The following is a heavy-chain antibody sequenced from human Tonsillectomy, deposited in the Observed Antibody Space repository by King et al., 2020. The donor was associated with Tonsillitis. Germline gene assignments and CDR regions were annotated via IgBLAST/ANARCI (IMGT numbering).Heavy chain of an antibody. V-gene: IGHV2-5*02. CDR1: GFSLRTSGVG. D-gene: IGHD5-24*01. CDR2: IYWDGDK. Sequence: TLKESGPTLVKPTQTLTLTCPFSGFSLRTSGVGVGWIRPPPGKAPEWLAVIYWDGDKRYSSSLQSRLTITKDTSKNQVALTMTNMDPVDTATYYCSHSDPEIRHGYNFWGQGILVTVSS. CDR3: SHSDPEIRHGYNF. J-gene: IGHJ4*02.